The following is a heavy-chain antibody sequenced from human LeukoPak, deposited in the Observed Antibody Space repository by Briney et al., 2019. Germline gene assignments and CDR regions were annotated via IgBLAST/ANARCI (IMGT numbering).Heavy chain of an antibody. Sequence: ASVKVSCKASGYTFTSYDINWVRQATGQGLEWMGWMNPNSGNTGYAQKFQGRVTITADKSTSTAYMELRSLRSDDTAVYYCARYSGSWCFDYWGQGTLVTVSS. CDR1: GYTFTSYD. D-gene: IGHD6-13*01. CDR2: MNPNSGNT. V-gene: IGHV1-8*01. CDR3: ARYSGSWCFDY. J-gene: IGHJ4*02.